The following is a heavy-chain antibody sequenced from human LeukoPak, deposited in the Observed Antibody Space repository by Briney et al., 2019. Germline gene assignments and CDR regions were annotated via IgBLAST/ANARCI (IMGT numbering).Heavy chain of an antibody. CDR1: GFTFSSYA. CDR2: ISYDGSNK. V-gene: IGHV3-30-3*01. CDR3: ARDSPLGYCTNGVCSNWFDP. Sequence: SGGSLRLSCAASGFTFSSYAMHWVRQAPGKGLEWVAVISYDGSNKYYADSVKGRFTISRDNSKNTLYLQMNSLRAEDTAVYYCARDSPLGYCTNGVCSNWFDPWGQGTLVTVSS. D-gene: IGHD2-8*01. J-gene: IGHJ5*02.